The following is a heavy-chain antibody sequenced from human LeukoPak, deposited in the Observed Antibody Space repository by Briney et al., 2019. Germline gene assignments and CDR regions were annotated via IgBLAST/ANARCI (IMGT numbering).Heavy chain of an antibody. V-gene: IGHV3-53*01. J-gene: IGHJ6*02. CDR1: GFTVSSNY. CDR3: ARERVVTVTNAYYYYGMDV. CDR2: IYSGGST. D-gene: IGHD4-17*01. Sequence: GGSLRLSCAASGFTVSSNYMSWVRQAPGKGLEWVSVIYSGGSTYYADSVKGRFTISRDNSKNTLYLQMNSLRAEDTAVYYCARERVVTVTNAYYYYGMDVWGQGTTVTVSS.